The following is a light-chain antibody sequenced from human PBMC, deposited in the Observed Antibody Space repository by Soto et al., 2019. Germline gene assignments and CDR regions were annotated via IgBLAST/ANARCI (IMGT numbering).Light chain of an antibody. CDR3: MCYAGGNNWV. CDR2: DVT. V-gene: IGLV2-8*01. J-gene: IGLJ3*02. CDR1: SSDVGTHGY. Sequence: QSALTQPPSASGSPGQSVTICCTGTSSDVGTHGYVSWYQQHAGKAPKLMIYDVTKRPSGVPDRFSGSKSANTASLTVSGLQAEDEADYYCMCYAGGNNWVFGGGTKLTVL.